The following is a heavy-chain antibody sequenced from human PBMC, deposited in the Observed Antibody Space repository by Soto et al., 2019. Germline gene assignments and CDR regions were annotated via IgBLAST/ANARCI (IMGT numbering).Heavy chain of an antibody. Sequence: GGSLRLSCAASGFIFTNFYMTWIRQAPGKGLGLVSYISPGGDIRNYVDSVKGRFTISRDNTNRLVYLHMNSLRAEDTAVYYCTRDPRITDFWGQGTLVTAPQ. CDR3: TRDPRITDF. J-gene: IGHJ4*02. V-gene: IGHV3-11*01. CDR2: ISPGGDIR. CDR1: GFIFTNFY. D-gene: IGHD3-16*01.